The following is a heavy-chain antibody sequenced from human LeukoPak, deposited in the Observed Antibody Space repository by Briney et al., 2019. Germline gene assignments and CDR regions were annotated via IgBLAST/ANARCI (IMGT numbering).Heavy chain of an antibody. CDR2: INHSGST. V-gene: IGHV4-34*01. D-gene: IGHD2-8*01. CDR3: AREQCTNGVCAPYYYYGMDV. J-gene: IGHJ6*02. Sequence: SETLSLTCAVYGGSFSGYYWSWIRQPPGKGLEWIGEINHSGSTNYNPSLKSRVTMSVDTSKNQFSLKLSSVTAADTAVYYCAREQCTNGVCAPYYYYGMDVWGQGTTVTVSS. CDR1: GGSFSGYY.